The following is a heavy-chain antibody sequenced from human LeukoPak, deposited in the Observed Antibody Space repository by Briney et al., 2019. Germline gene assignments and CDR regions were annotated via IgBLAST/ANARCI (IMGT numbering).Heavy chain of an antibody. CDR2: ISAYNGNT. CDR1: GYTFTSYG. Sequence: ASVKVSCKASGYTFTSYGISWVRQAPGQGLEWMGWISAYNGNTNYAQKLQGRVTMTTDTSTSTAYMELGSLRSDDTAVYYCARDLPHSSTIFGVVISRYFDYWGQGTLVTVSS. J-gene: IGHJ4*02. D-gene: IGHD3-3*01. V-gene: IGHV1-18*01. CDR3: ARDLPHSSTIFGVVISRYFDY.